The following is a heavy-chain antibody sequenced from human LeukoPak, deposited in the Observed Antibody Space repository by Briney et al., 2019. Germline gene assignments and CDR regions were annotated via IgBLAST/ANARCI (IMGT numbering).Heavy chain of an antibody. D-gene: IGHD3-22*01. Sequence: GASVRVSCKASGYTFTNFDIYWARQATGQGLEWMGWMNPHTGNTDFAQKFQGRVTMTRDTSTSTAYMELSSLTPEDTAVYYCARAPLGPYFENSGTTFDYWGQGALVTVSP. J-gene: IGHJ4*02. CDR3: ARAPLGPYFENSGTTFDY. V-gene: IGHV1-8*01. CDR1: GYTFTNFD. CDR2: MNPHTGNT.